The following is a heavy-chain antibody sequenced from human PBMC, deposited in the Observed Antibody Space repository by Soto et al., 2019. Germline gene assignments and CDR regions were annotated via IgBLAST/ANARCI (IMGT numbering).Heavy chain of an antibody. Sequence: SGPTLVNPTQTLTLTCTFSGFSLSTSGVGVGWIRQPPGKALEWLAVIYWDDDKRYSPSLKSRLTITKDTSKNQVVLTMTNMDPVDTPTYYCAHRRPSAAFDYWGQETLVTVSS. V-gene: IGHV2-5*02. D-gene: IGHD2-15*01. CDR1: GFSLSTSGVG. J-gene: IGHJ4*02. CDR3: AHRRPSAAFDY. CDR2: IYWDDDK.